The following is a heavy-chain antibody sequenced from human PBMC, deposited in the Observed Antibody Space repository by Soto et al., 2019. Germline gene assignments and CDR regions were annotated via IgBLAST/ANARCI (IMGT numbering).Heavy chain of an antibody. CDR2: INAGNGNT. V-gene: IGHV1-3*01. CDR1: GYTFTSYA. CDR3: ARSYSSSWTYYYYGMDV. D-gene: IGHD6-13*01. J-gene: IGHJ6*02. Sequence: QVQLVPSGAEVKKPGASVKVSCKASGYTFTSYAMHWVRQAPGQRLEWMGWINAGNGNTKYSQKFQGRVTITRDTSASTAYMELSSLRSEDTAVYYCARSYSSSWTYYYYGMDVWGQGTTVTVSS.